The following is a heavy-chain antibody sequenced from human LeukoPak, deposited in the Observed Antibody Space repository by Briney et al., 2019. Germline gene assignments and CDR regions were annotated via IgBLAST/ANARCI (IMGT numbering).Heavy chain of an antibody. D-gene: IGHD6-13*01. CDR2: IIPIFDTA. V-gene: IGHV1-69*13. CDR3: ARGFSSSWSYFDY. CDR1: GGSFRSNA. Sequence: ASVKVSSKASGGSFRSNAISWVRQAPGQGLEWMGGIIPIFDTAHYAQKLQGRVTITADESANTVFMELSSLRSGDTAVYYCARGFSSSWSYFDYWGQGTLVTVSS. J-gene: IGHJ4*02.